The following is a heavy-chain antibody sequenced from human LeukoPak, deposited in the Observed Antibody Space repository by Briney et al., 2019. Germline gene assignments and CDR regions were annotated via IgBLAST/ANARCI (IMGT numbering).Heavy chain of an antibody. CDR3: ARRVVRGPRGGYFDH. Sequence: PSETLSLTCAVYGGSFSGYYWSWIRQPPGKGLEWIGEINHSGSTNYNPSLKSRVTISVDTSKNQFSLELSSVTAADTAVYYCARRVVRGPRGGYFDHWGQGTLVTVSS. D-gene: IGHD3-10*01. CDR1: GGSFSGYY. J-gene: IGHJ4*02. CDR2: INHSGST. V-gene: IGHV4-34*01.